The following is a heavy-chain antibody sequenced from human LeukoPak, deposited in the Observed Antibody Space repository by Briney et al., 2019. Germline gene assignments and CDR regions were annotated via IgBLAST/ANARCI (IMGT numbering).Heavy chain of an antibody. CDR1: GGSITGAGYY. CDR3: ARGDGYNFIGMDV. V-gene: IGHV4-31*03. CDR2: IYYRGST. J-gene: IGHJ6*02. D-gene: IGHD5-24*01. Sequence: SQTLSLTGTVPGGSITGAGYYWSCIRQHPGKGLEWIGYIYYRGSTSYNPSLKSRVTLSVDKSKTPFSLTLNSVTAADTVVYYCARGDGYNFIGMDVWGQGTTVTVS.